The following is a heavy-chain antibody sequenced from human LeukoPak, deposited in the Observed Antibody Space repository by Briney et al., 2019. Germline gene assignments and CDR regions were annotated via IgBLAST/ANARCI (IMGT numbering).Heavy chain of an antibody. D-gene: IGHD3-3*01. CDR3: ARGIYDFWSGYYYYYYMDV. J-gene: IGHJ6*03. CDR1: AGSISSHC. CDR2: IYYSGST. Sequence: PSETLSLNCTGSAGSISSHCWSWIRQPPGKGLEWIGYIYYSGSTNYNPSLKSRVTISVDTSKNQFSLKLSSVTAAETAVYYCARGIYDFWSGYYYYYYMDVWGKGPRSPSP. V-gene: IGHV4-59*11.